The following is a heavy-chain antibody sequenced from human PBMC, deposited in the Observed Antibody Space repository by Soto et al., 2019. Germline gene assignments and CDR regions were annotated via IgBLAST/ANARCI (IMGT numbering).Heavy chain of an antibody. Sequence: ASVKVSCKASGYTFTNYYMHWLRQSPGQGLEWMGIINPNGDSTTYAQKFQGRVTMTRDTSTSTVYMELSSLRSEDTAVYYCARDPRSSSSNYYFDYWGQGTLVTVSS. V-gene: IGHV1-46*01. J-gene: IGHJ4*02. CDR2: INPNGDST. D-gene: IGHD6-6*01. CDR1: GYTFTNYY. CDR3: ARDPRSSSSNYYFDY.